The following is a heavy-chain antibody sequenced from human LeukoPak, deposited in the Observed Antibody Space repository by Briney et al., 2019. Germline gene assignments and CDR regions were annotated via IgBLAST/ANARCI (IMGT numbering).Heavy chain of an antibody. V-gene: IGHV3-66*01. J-gene: IGHJ4*02. D-gene: IGHD1-1*01. Sequence: PGGSLRLSCAASGFTVSSNYMSWVRQAPGKGLEWVSVIYSGGSTYYADSVKGRFTISRDNSKNTLYLQMNSLRAEDTAVYYCARDLSAHWSFDYWGQGTLVTVSS. CDR2: IYSGGST. CDR3: ARDLSAHWSFDY. CDR1: GFTVSSNY.